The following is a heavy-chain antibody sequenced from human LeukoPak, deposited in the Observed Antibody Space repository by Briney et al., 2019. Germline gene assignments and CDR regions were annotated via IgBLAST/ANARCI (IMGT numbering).Heavy chain of an antibody. Sequence: GGSLRLSCAASGFTFSSYGMHWVSQAPGKGLEWVAFIRYDGSNKYYADSVKGRFTISRDNSKNTLYLQMNSLRAEDTAVYYCAKDGDCSSTSCYVPLAYYYYYMDVWGKGTTVTVSS. D-gene: IGHD2-2*01. CDR2: IRYDGSNK. CDR3: AKDGDCSSTSCYVPLAYYYYYMDV. CDR1: GFTFSSYG. J-gene: IGHJ6*03. V-gene: IGHV3-30*02.